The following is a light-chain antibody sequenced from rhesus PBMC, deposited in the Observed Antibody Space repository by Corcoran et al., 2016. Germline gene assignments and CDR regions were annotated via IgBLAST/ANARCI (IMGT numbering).Light chain of an antibody. CDR3: QQYDDLPWT. CDR1: QGISRW. V-gene: IGKV1-19*01. CDR2: YAS. J-gene: IGKJ1*01. Sequence: DIQMTQSPSSLSASVGDKVTITCHASQGISRWLAWYQQKPGKAPEPLFSYASSLQSGVPSRFSGIGSGTDYTLTISSLQPEDFATYYCQQYDDLPWTFGQGSKVEIK.